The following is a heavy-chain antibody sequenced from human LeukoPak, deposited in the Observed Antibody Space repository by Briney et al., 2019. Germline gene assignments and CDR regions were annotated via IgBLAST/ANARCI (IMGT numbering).Heavy chain of an antibody. Sequence: EASVKVSCKASGGTFSSYAISWVRQAPGQGLEWMGWISAYNGNTNYAQKLQGRVTMTTDTSTSTAYMELRSLRSDDTAVYYCARDLVGSRRGPGHWGQGTLVTVSS. D-gene: IGHD3-10*01. J-gene: IGHJ4*02. CDR3: ARDLVGSRRGPGH. CDR2: ISAYNGNT. V-gene: IGHV1-18*01. CDR1: GGTFSSYA.